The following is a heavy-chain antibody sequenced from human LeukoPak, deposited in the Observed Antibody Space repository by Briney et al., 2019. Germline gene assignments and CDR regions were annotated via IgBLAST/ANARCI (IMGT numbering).Heavy chain of an antibody. V-gene: IGHV1-8*01. CDR2: MNPNSGNT. CDR3: ARVYGSGSYRIIDY. CDR1: VYTFTSYD. J-gene: IGHJ4*02. D-gene: IGHD3-10*01. Sequence: ASVKVSCKASVYTFTSYDINWVRQATGQGLEWMGWMNPNSGNTGYAQKFQGRVTMTRNTSISTAYMELSSLRSEDTAVYYCARVYGSGSYRIIDYWGQGTLVTVPS.